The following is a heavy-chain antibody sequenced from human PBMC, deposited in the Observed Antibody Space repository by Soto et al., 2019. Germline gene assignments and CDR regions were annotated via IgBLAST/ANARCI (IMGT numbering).Heavy chain of an antibody. CDR1: GGSISSGGYY. CDR2: IYYCGST. D-gene: IGHD6-13*01. Sequence: SETLSLTCTVSGGSISSGGYYWSWIRQHPGKGLEWIGYIYYCGSTYYNPSLKSRVTISVDTSKNQFSLKLSSVTAADTAVYYCARGSGSSWQQNWFDPWGQGTLVTVSS. V-gene: IGHV4-31*03. CDR3: ARGSGSSWQQNWFDP. J-gene: IGHJ5*02.